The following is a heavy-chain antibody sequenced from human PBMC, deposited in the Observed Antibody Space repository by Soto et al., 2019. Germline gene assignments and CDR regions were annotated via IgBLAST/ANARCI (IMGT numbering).Heavy chain of an antibody. Sequence: QVQLVESGGGVVQPGRSLRLSCAASGFTFSSYGMHWVRQAPGKGLEWVAVISYDGSNKYYADSVKGRFTISRDNSKNTLYLQMNSLRAEDTAVYYCAKDANDMWELLGYFDYWGQGTLDTVSS. V-gene: IGHV3-30*18. CDR2: ISYDGSNK. CDR1: GFTFSSYG. CDR3: AKDANDMWELLGYFDY. J-gene: IGHJ4*02. D-gene: IGHD1-26*01.